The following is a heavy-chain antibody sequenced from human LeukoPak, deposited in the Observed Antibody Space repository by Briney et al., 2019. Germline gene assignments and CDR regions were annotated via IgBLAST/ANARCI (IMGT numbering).Heavy chain of an antibody. CDR1: GGSISSYY. Sequence: SSETLSLTCTVSGGSISSYYWSWIRQPPGKGLEWIGYIYYSGSTNYNPSLKSRVTISVDTSKNQFSLKLSSVTAADTAVYYCARQSVVAALDVWGKGTTVTVSS. J-gene: IGHJ6*04. CDR2: IYYSGST. V-gene: IGHV4-59*01. CDR3: ARQSVVAALDV. D-gene: IGHD2-15*01.